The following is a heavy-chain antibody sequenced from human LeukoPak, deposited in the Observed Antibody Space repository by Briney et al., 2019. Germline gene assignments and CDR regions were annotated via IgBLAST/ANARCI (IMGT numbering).Heavy chain of an antibody. Sequence: GGSLRLSCAASGFTFNNYDMSWVRQAPGKGLEWVSGISGSADNTYYADSVKGRFTISRDNSKDTLYLQMNSLRAEDTAVYYCAKLKRYSGYGENYFDYWGQGTLVTVSS. J-gene: IGHJ4*02. CDR1: GFTFNNYD. CDR2: ISGSADNT. CDR3: AKLKRYSGYGENYFDY. D-gene: IGHD5-12*01. V-gene: IGHV3-23*01.